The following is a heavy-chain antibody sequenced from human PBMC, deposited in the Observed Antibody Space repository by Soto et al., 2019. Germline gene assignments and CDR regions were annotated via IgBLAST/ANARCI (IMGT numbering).Heavy chain of an antibody. V-gene: IGHV3-30-3*01. CDR3: ARMVYDMPPTHEAYDY. J-gene: IGHJ4*02. CDR1: GFTFSSYA. CDR2: ISYDVSNK. Sequence: GGSLRLSCAASGFTFSSYAMHWVRQAPGKGLEWVAVISYDVSNKYYADSVKGRFTISRDNSKNTLYLQMNSLRAEDTAVYYCARMVYDMPPTHEAYDYWGQGTLVTVSS. D-gene: IGHD2-8*01.